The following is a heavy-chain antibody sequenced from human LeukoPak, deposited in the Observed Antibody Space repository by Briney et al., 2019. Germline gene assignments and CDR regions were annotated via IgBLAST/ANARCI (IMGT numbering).Heavy chain of an antibody. CDR1: GGSISSGSYF. V-gene: IGHV4-61*02. CDR3: ARDQQLSYCGGGCYPAN. D-gene: IGHD2-21*02. CDR2: IYTSGST. J-gene: IGHJ4*02. Sequence: PSETLSLTCTVSGGSISSGSYFWSWIRQPAGKGLEWIGRIYTSGSTDYNPSLQSRVTMSVDTSKNQFSLKLNSVTAADTAVYYCARDQQLSYCGGGCYPANWGQGTLVTVSS.